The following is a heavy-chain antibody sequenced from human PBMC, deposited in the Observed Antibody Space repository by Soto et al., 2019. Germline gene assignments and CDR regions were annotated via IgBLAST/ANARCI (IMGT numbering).Heavy chain of an antibody. CDR2: IYYSGST. D-gene: IGHD2-2*02. CDR3: ARLTDELLYDY. V-gene: IGHV4-59*01. Sequence: SETLSLTCTVSGGSISSYYWSWIRQPPGKGLEWIGYIYYSGSTNYNPSLKSRVTISVDTSKNQFSLKLSSVTAADTAVYYCARLTDELLYDYWGQGTLVTVSS. J-gene: IGHJ4*02. CDR1: GGSISSYY.